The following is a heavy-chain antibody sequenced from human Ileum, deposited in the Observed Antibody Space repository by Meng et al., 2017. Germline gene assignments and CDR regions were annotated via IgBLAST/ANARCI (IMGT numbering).Heavy chain of an antibody. D-gene: IGHD2-21*01. CDR1: GGSISSYS. V-gene: IGHV4-4*07. CDR2: IYTSGTT. J-gene: IGHJ4*02. Sequence: SETLSLTCTVSGGSISSYSWTWIRQPAGKGLEWLGRIYTSGTTNYNPSLKSRITMSVDTSKNQFSLKLNSVIAADTAVYYCSGGKQVLCLDFWGQGTLVTVSS. CDR3: SGGKQVLCLDF.